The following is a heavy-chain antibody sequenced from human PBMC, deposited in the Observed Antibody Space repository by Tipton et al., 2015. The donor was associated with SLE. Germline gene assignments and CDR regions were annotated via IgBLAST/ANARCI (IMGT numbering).Heavy chain of an antibody. CDR1: GFSFSSFW. CDR3: ARGPSGEGFYYGMDV. CDR2: IKQDGSEK. J-gene: IGHJ6*02. D-gene: IGHD6-19*01. V-gene: IGHV3-7*01. Sequence: SLRLSCVASGFSFSSFWMTWVRQAPGKGLEWVANIKQDGSEKYYVDSLKGRFTISRDNAKNSLDLQMNSPRAEDTAVYYCARGPSGEGFYYGMDVWGQGTTVTVPS.